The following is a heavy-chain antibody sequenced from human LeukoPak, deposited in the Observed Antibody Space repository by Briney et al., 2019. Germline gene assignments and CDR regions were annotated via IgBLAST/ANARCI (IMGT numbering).Heavy chain of an antibody. D-gene: IGHD5-24*01. Sequence: GGSLRLCCAASEFTFSNYVMNWVRQAPGKGLEWVSSIRQSGDITYYADSVKGRFTISRDNSKNTLSLQMNSLSREDTAIYYCVRRGGSDGWGAFDIWGQGTVVTVSS. CDR2: IRQSGDIT. CDR1: EFTFSNYV. J-gene: IGHJ3*02. CDR3: VRRGGSDGWGAFDI. V-gene: IGHV3-23*01.